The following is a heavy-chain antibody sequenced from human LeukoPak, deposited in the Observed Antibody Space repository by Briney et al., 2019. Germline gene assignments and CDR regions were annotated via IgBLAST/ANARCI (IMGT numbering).Heavy chain of an antibody. Sequence: SETLSLTCTVSGGSISSSSYYWGWIRQPPGKGLEWIGSIYYSGSTYYNPSLKSRVTISVDTSKNQFSLKLSSVTAADTAVYYCARENKRDYGGNRDFDYWGQGTLVTVSS. D-gene: IGHD4-23*01. CDR3: ARENKRDYGGNRDFDY. J-gene: IGHJ4*02. V-gene: IGHV4-39*07. CDR1: GGSISSSSYY. CDR2: IYYSGST.